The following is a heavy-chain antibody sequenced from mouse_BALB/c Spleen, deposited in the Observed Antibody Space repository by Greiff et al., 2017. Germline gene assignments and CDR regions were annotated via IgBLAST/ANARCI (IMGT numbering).Heavy chain of an antibody. V-gene: IGHV5-6-5*01. CDR3: ARGEFITTVVARYFDV. J-gene: IGHJ1*01. CDR1: GFTFSSYA. CDR2: ISSGGST. D-gene: IGHD1-1*01. Sequence: EVKVVESGGGLVKPGGSLKLSCAASGFTFSSYAMSWVRQTPEKRLEWVASISSGGSTYYPDSVKGRFTISRDNARNILYLQMSSLRSEDTAMYYCARGEFITTVVARYFDVWGAGTTVTVSS.